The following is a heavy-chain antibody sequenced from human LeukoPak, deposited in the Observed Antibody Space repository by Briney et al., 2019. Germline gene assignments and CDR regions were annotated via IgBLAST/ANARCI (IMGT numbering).Heavy chain of an antibody. V-gene: IGHV3-23*01. Sequence: GGSLRLSCAASGFTFSSYAMHWVRQAPGKGLEWVSAVGKSGENTYYADSVKGRFTVSRDSSKNTLYLQMNSLRVEDTAVYYCAKGEGYYYDSSGYYSSFDYWGQGTLVTVSS. CDR1: GFTFSSYA. D-gene: IGHD3-22*01. J-gene: IGHJ4*02. CDR3: AKGEGYYYDSSGYYSSFDY. CDR2: VGKSGENT.